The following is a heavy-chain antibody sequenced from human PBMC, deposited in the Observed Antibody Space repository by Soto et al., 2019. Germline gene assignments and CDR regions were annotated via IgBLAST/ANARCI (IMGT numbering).Heavy chain of an antibody. D-gene: IGHD6-13*01. CDR1: GFTFSSYA. CDR3: ARDSGIAAAGGGGYYYYMDV. CDR2: ISSNGGST. V-gene: IGHV3-64*01. J-gene: IGHJ6*03. Sequence: GGSLRLSCAASGFTFSSYAMHWVRQAPGKGLEYVSAISSNGGSTYYANSVKGRFTISRDNSKNTLYLQMGSLRAEDMAVYYCARDSGIAAAGGGGYYYYMDVWGKGTTVTVSS.